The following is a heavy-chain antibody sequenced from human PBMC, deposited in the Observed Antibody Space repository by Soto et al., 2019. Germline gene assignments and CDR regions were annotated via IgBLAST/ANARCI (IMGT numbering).Heavy chain of an antibody. Sequence: ASVKVSCKASGYTFTGYYMHWVRQAPGQGLEWMGWINPNSGGTNYAQKFQGWVTMTRDTSISTAYMELSRLRSDDTAVYYCARGGIVVVPAAIPAFVIWGQGTMVTVSS. CDR3: ARGGIVVVPAAIPAFVI. J-gene: IGHJ3*02. CDR1: GYTFTGYY. CDR2: INPNSGGT. D-gene: IGHD2-2*01. V-gene: IGHV1-2*04.